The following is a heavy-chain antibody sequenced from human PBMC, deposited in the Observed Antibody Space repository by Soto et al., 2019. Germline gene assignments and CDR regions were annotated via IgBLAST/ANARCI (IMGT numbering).Heavy chain of an antibody. CDR3: ARFDGSGRYFDY. D-gene: IGHD2-15*01. V-gene: IGHV4-59*01. Sequence: QVQLQESGPGLVKPSETLSLTCTVSGGSISSYYWSWIRQPPGKGLEWIGYIYYSGSTNYNPSVKTGFTISVDTSKNQFSLKLSSVTAADTAVYYCARFDGSGRYFDYWGQGTLVTVSS. J-gene: IGHJ4*02. CDR1: GGSISSYY. CDR2: IYYSGST.